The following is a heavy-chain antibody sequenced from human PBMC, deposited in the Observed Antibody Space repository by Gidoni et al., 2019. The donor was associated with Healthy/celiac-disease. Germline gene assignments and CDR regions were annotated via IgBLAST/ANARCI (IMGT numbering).Heavy chain of an antibody. D-gene: IGHD2-21*01. CDR2: IIPIFGTA. J-gene: IGHJ3*02. CDR1: GATFSSYA. V-gene: IGHV1-69*12. CDR3: ARGVGVVVNQWAFDI. Sequence: QVQLVQSGAEVQKPGSSVQVHCKASGATFSSYAISWVRQAPGQGLEWMGGIIPIFGTAKYAQKFQGRVTITADESTSTAYMELSSLRSEDTAVYYCARGVGVVVNQWAFDIWGQGTMVTVSS.